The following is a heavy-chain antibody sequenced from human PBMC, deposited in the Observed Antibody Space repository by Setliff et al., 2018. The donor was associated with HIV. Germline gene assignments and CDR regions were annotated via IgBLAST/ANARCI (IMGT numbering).Heavy chain of an antibody. Sequence: GASVKVSCKTSGYSFTDHYIHWVRQAPGQGLEWMGWINPNSGYSTSAQKFQGRVLMSRDTSINTAYMELTRLRSDDTAVFYCARGAPGRYCSGGSCSYFDYWGQGTLVTVSS. J-gene: IGHJ4*02. CDR3: ARGAPGRYCSGGSCSYFDY. V-gene: IGHV1-2*02. D-gene: IGHD2-15*01. CDR2: INPNSGYS. CDR1: GYSFTDHY.